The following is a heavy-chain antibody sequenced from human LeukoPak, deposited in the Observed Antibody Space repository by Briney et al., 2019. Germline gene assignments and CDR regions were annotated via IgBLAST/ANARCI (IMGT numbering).Heavy chain of an antibody. CDR2: ISYDGSNK. CDR1: GFTFSSYG. V-gene: IGHV3-30*18. D-gene: IGHD6-13*01. J-gene: IGHJ4*02. CDR3: AKGAAAGRHYFDY. Sequence: GGSLRLSYAASGFTFSSYGMHWVRQAPGKGLEWVAVISYDGSNKYYADSVKGRFTISRDNSKNTLYLQMNSLRAEDTAVYYCAKGAAAGRHYFDYWGQGTLVTVSS.